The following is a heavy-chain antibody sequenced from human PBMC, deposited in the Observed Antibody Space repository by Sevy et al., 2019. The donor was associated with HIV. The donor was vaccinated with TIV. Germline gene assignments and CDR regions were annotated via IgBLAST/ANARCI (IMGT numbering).Heavy chain of an antibody. J-gene: IGHJ3*02. CDR3: ARDLDGGNWGHAFDI. CDR1: GFTFSNYA. V-gene: IGHV3-48*02. Sequence: GGSLRLSCAASGFTFSNYAMSWVRQTPGKGLEWISYISSSSSTIYYADSVKGRFTISRDNAKNSLYLQMNSLRDEDTAVYYCARDLDGGNWGHAFDIWGQGTMVTVSS. D-gene: IGHD7-27*01. CDR2: ISSSSSTI.